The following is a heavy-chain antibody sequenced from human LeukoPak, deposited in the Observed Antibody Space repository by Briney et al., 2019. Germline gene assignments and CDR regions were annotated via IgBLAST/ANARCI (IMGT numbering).Heavy chain of an antibody. CDR1: GYSISSGYY. J-gene: IGHJ4*02. CDR2: IYHSGST. CDR3: ARSPRTSARIAARQYDILTGHYFDY. D-gene: IGHD3-9*01. Sequence: PSETLSLTCTVSGYSISSGYYWGWIRQPPGKGLEWIGSIYHSGSTYYNPSLKSRVTISVDTSKNQFSLKLSSVTAADTAVYYCARSPRTSARIAARQYDILTGHYFDYWGQGTLVTVSS. V-gene: IGHV4-38-2*02.